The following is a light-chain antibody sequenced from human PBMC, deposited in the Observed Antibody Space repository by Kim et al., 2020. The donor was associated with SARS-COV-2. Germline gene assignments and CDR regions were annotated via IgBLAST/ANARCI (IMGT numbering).Light chain of an antibody. CDR1: SLRSYY. CDR3: NSRDSNANVV. Sequence: ELTQDPAVSVALGQTVRITCQGDSLRSYYATWYQQKPGQAPILVIYGKNNRPSGIPDRFSGSSSGNTASLTITGTQAGDEADYYCNSRDSNANVVFGGGTKLTVL. J-gene: IGLJ2*01. CDR2: GKN. V-gene: IGLV3-19*01.